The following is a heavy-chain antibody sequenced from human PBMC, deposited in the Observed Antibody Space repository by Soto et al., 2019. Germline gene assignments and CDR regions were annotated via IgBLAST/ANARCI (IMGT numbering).Heavy chain of an antibody. Sequence: GGSLRLSCAASGFTFSSYWMSWVRQAPGKGLEWVANIKQDGSEKYYVDSVKGRFTISRDNAKNSLYLQMNSLRAEDTAVYYCARGRNYDFWSGYYVQPLDYWGQGTLVTVSS. J-gene: IGHJ4*02. CDR1: GFTFSSYW. V-gene: IGHV3-7*01. CDR3: ARGRNYDFWSGYYVQPLDY. CDR2: IKQDGSEK. D-gene: IGHD3-3*01.